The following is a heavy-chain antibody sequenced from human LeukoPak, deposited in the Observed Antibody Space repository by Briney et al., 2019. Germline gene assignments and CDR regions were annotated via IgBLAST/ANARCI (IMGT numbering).Heavy chain of an antibody. CDR1: GGSISSHY. CDR3: ARYLRDCSGGSCYPYYYYGMDV. V-gene: IGHV4-59*11. CDR2: IYYSGST. J-gene: IGHJ6*02. Sequence: SETLSLTCTVSGGSISSHYWSWIRQPPGKGLEWIGYIYYSGSTNYNPSLKSRVTISVDTSKNQFSLKVSSVTAADTAVYYCARYLRDCSGGSCYPYYYYGMDVWGQGTTVTVSS. D-gene: IGHD2-15*01.